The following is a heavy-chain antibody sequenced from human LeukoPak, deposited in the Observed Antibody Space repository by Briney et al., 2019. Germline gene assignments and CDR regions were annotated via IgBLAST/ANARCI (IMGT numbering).Heavy chain of an antibody. CDR1: GFTFSSYA. D-gene: IGHD5-18*01. Sequence: GGSLRLSCAASGFTFSSYAMNWVRQAPGKGLEWVSGISGSGDNTYYADSVKGRFTISRDNSKNTLYLQMNSLRAEDTAVYYCAKVRSGDTAAALNYWGQGTLVPVS. V-gene: IGHV3-23*01. J-gene: IGHJ4*02. CDR2: ISGSGDNT. CDR3: AKVRSGDTAAALNY.